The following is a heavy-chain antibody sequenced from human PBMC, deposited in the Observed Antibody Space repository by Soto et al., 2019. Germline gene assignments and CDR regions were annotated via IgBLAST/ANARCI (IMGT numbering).Heavy chain of an antibody. Sequence: GGSLRLSCAASGFTFSSYGMHWVRQAPGKGLEWVAVISYDGSNKYYADSVKGRFTISRDNSKNTLYLQMNSLRAEDTAVYYCARNDYGDSGAEYFDYWGQGTLVTVSS. V-gene: IGHV3-30*03. CDR1: GFTFSSYG. D-gene: IGHD4-17*01. J-gene: IGHJ4*02. CDR3: ARNDYGDSGAEYFDY. CDR2: ISYDGSNK.